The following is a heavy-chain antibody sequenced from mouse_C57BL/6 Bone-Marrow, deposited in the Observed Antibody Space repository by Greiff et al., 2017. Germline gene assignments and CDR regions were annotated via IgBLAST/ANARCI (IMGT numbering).Heavy chain of an antibody. Sequence: VQLQQSGTVLARPGASVKMSCKTSGYTFTSYWMHWVKQRPGQGLEWIGAIYPGNSDTRYNQKFKGKAKLTAVTSASTAYMELSSLTNEDSAVYYCTRYFDGYSPWFAYWGQGTLVTVSA. J-gene: IGHJ3*01. CDR1: GYTFTSYW. CDR3: TRYFDGYSPWFAY. V-gene: IGHV1-5*01. CDR2: IYPGNSDT. D-gene: IGHD2-3*01.